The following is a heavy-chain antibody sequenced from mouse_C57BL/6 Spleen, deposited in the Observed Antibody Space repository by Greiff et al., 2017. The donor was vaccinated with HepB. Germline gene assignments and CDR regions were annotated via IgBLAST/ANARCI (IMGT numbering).Heavy chain of an antibody. CDR1: GFTFSSYA. CDR2: ISDGGSYT. D-gene: IGHD1-1*01. CDR3: ARDSYGSTAY. J-gene: IGHJ3*01. Sequence: EVKLVESGGGLVKPGGSLKLSCAASGFTFSSYAMSWVRQTPEKRLEWVATISDGGSYTYYPDNVKGRFTISRDNAKNNLYLQMSHLKSEDTAMYYCARDSYGSTAYWGQGTLVTVSA. V-gene: IGHV5-4*01.